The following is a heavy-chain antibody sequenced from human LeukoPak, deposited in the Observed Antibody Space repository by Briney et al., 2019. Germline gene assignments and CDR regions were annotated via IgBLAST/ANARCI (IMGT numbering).Heavy chain of an antibody. Sequence: GGSLRLSCAASGFTFSSYSMNWVRQAPGKGLDCVSSISSSSSYIYYADSVKGRFTISRDNAKNSLYLQMNSLRAEDTAVYYCAREGHSYGTPRHFDYWGQGTLVTVSS. CDR3: AREGHSYGTPRHFDY. J-gene: IGHJ4*02. CDR1: GFTFSSYS. CDR2: ISSSSSYI. V-gene: IGHV3-21*01. D-gene: IGHD5-18*01.